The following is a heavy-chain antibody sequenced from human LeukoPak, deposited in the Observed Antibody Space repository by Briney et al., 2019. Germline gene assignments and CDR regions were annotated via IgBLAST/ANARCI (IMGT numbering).Heavy chain of an antibody. D-gene: IGHD3-10*01. J-gene: IGHJ4*02. CDR3: ARRKYGSGYYLDY. V-gene: IGHV3-23*01. Sequence: GKSLRLSCAASGFTFGDHGMSWVRQAPGKGLEWVSSITTTGGTSFYADSVKGRFTISRDNSDNMLYLILSSLRAGDTATYYCARRKYGSGYYLDYWGQGNTVTVSS. CDR1: GFTFGDHG. CDR2: ITTTGGTS.